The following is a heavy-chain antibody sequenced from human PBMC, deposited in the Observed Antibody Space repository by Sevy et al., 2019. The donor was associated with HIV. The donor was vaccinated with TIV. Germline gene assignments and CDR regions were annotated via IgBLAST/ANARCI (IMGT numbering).Heavy chain of an antibody. D-gene: IGHD3-10*01. CDR3: AKGVLPNGSGSYPLDY. CDR2: IGWNSGSV. V-gene: IGHV3-9*01. J-gene: IGHJ4*02. CDR1: GFRFEDYG. Sequence: GGSLRLSCAASGFRFEDYGMHWVRRAPGKGLEWVSGIGWNSGSVGYAVSVKGRFTISRDNAKNLLYLQMNRLTSEDTALYYFAKGVLPNGSGSYPLDYWGQGTVVTVSS.